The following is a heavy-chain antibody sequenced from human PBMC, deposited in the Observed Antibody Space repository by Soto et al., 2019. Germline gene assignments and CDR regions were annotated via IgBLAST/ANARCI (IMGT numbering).Heavy chain of an antibody. CDR2: ISAYNGNT. J-gene: IGHJ3*02. Sequence: ASVKVSCKASGYTFTSYGISWLRQAPGQGLEWMGRISAYNGNTNYAQKLQGRVTMTTDTSASTAYMELRSLRSDDTAVYYCARDDFWSGYYSIGAFDIWGQGTMVTVSS. V-gene: IGHV1-18*01. D-gene: IGHD3-3*01. CDR1: GYTFTSYG. CDR3: ARDDFWSGYYSIGAFDI.